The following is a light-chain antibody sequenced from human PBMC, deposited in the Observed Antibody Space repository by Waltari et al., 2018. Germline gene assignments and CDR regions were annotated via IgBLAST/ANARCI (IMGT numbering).Light chain of an antibody. CDR1: QSVTSSF. V-gene: IGKV3-20*01. CDR3: QQYGSSPGYT. CDR2: GAS. Sequence: LTQSPGTLSLSPGERATLSCRASQSVTSSFLAWYQQKPGQAPRLLIYGASSRATGIPDRFSGSGSGTDFTLTISRLEPEDFAVYFCQQYGSSPGYTFGQGTKLEIK. J-gene: IGKJ2*01.